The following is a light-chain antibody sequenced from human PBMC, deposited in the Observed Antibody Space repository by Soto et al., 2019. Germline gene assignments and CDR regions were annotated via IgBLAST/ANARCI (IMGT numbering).Light chain of an antibody. CDR1: TSN. Sequence: QSVLTQTPSVSGAPGQTVTISCTGTTSNVHWYQQLPGTAPKLLIFDNTNRPSGVPDRFSGSKSDTSASLAITGLQAEDEADYYCQFFDSLSGSVVFGGRTKLTVL. CDR3: QFFDSLSGSVV. J-gene: IGLJ3*02. V-gene: IGLV1-40*01. CDR2: DNT.